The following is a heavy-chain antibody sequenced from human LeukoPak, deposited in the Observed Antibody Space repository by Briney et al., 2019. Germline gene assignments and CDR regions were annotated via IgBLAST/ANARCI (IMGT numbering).Heavy chain of an antibody. D-gene: IGHD3-10*01. V-gene: IGHV4-34*01. CDR3: ARGGVRRYYYYMDV. CDR2: INHSGST. J-gene: IGHJ6*03. Sequence: PSETLSLTCAVYGGSFSGYYWSWIRQPPGKGRVWIGEINHSGSTNYNPPLKSGVTISVDTSKNQFSLKLSSVTAADAAVYYCARGGVRRYYYYMDVWGKGTTVTVSS. CDR1: GGSFSGYY.